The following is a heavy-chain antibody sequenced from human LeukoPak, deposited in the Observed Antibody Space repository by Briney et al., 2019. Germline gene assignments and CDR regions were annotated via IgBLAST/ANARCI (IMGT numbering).Heavy chain of an antibody. J-gene: IGHJ5*02. CDR1: GFTFSSYA. CDR3: AKGLRSPSDP. CDR2: ISGSGVST. V-gene: IGHV3-23*01. Sequence: GGSLRLSCAASGFTFSSYAMSWVRQAPGKGLEWVPAISGSGVSTYYADSVKGRFTISRDNSKNTLYLQMNSLRAEDTAVYYCAKGLRSPSDPWGQGTLVTVSS.